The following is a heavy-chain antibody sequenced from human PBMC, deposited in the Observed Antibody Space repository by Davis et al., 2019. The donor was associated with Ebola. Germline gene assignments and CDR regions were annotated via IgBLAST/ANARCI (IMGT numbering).Heavy chain of an antibody. J-gene: IGHJ4*02. CDR2: INAGNGNT. D-gene: IGHD3-10*01. CDR1: GYTFTSYA. V-gene: IGHV1-3*01. Sequence: AASVKVSCKASGYTFTSYAMHWVRQAPGQRLEWMGWINAGNGNTKYSQKFQGRVTITRDTSASTAYMELSSLRSEDTSVYYCARDRGGDYSFDYWGRGTLVTVSS. CDR3: ARDRGGDYSFDY.